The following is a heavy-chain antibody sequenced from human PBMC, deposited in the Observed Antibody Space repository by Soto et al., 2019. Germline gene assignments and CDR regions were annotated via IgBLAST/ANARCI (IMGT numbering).Heavy chain of an antibody. CDR2: INHSGST. CDR3: ARGSHLAITMVRGVREARFDY. D-gene: IGHD3-10*01. Sequence: ASETLSLTCAVYGGTFSGYYWSWIRKPPGKGLEWIGEINHSGSTNYNPSLKSRVTISVDTSKNQFSLKLSSVTAADTAVYYCARGSHLAITMVRGVREARFDYWGQGTLVPSPQ. J-gene: IGHJ4*02. CDR1: GGTFSGYY. V-gene: IGHV4-34*01.